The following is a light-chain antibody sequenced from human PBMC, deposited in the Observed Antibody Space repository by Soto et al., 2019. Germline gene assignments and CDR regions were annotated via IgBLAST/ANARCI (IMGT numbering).Light chain of an antibody. J-gene: IGKJ2*01. CDR2: GAS. V-gene: IGKV1-39*01. CDR3: QHANRYPPYT. Sequence: DVRMTQSPSSLSASVGDTITITCRASQTISTYLNWFQQKSGESPRLLIYGASTLHDGVPSRFSGSGSWADFTLTISGLHPEDFATYHCQHANRYPPYTFGQGTKLDIK. CDR1: QTISTY.